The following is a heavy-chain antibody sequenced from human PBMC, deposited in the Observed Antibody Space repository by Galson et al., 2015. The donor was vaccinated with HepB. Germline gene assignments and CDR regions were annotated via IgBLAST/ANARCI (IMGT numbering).Heavy chain of an antibody. CDR3: ATPIHYGYVGY. V-gene: IGHV3-7*01. J-gene: IGHJ4*02. Sequence: SLRLSCAASGFTFSSYWMSWVRQAPGKGLEWVANIKQDGSEKYYVDSVKGRFTISRDNAKNSLYLQMNSLRAEDTAVYYCATPIHYGYVGYWGQGTLVTVSS. CDR2: IKQDGSEK. CDR1: GFTFSSYW. D-gene: IGHD4-17*01.